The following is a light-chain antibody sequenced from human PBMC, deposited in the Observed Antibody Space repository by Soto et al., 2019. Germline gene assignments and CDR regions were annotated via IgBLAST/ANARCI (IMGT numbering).Light chain of an antibody. J-gene: IGLJ2*01. Sequence: QSALTQPPSASGSPGQSVTISCTGTSSDVGGNNYVSWYQQHPGKAPKLMIYEVSKRRSGVPDRFSGSKSGNTVSLIVSGLQAEDEADYYCSSYAGSNNVVFGGGTQLTVL. CDR1: SSDVGGNNY. V-gene: IGLV2-8*01. CDR2: EVS. CDR3: SSYAGSNNVV.